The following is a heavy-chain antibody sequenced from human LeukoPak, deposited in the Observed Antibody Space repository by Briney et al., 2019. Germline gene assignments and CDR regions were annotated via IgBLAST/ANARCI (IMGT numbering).Heavy chain of an antibody. V-gene: IGHV4-30-4*01. CDR2: IYYSGST. CDR3: AREAAAALRVFDY. D-gene: IGHD6-13*01. J-gene: IGHJ4*02. Sequence: SETLSLTCTVSGVSISSYYWSWIRQPPGKGLEWIGYIYYSGSTYYNPSLKSRVTISVDTSKNQFSLKLSSVTAADTAVYYCAREAAAALRVFDYWGQGTLVTVSS. CDR1: GVSISSYY.